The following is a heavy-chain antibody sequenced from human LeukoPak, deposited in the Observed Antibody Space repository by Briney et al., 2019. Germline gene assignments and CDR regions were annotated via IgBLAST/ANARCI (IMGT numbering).Heavy chain of an antibody. CDR1: GGSISSYY. Sequence: PSETLSLTCTVSGGSISSYYWSWIRQPPGKGLEWSGYIYYTGSTNYNPFLTSRVNISVDTSKNQFSLNLTSVTAADTAVYYCARWGSIAVARFDYWGQGTLVTVSS. J-gene: IGHJ4*02. V-gene: IGHV4-59*01. D-gene: IGHD6-6*01. CDR3: ARWGSIAVARFDY. CDR2: IYYTGST.